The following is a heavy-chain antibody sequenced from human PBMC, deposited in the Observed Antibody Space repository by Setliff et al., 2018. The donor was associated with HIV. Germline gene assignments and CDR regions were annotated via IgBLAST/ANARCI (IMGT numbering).Heavy chain of an antibody. CDR3: ARQMYPESGRNWFDS. CDR1: GGTFSSYA. J-gene: IGHJ5*01. D-gene: IGHD2-8*01. CDR2: IIPIFGST. Sequence: EASVKVSCKASGGTFSSYAVSWVRQAPGQGLEWMGGIIPIFGSTNNAQKFQDRVTIVADKSTNTVYMEMSSLKSEDTAVYYCARQMYPESGRNWFDSWGQGTLVTVSS. V-gene: IGHV1-69*06.